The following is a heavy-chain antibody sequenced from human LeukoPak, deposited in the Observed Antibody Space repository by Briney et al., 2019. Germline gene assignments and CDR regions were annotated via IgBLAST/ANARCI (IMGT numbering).Heavy chain of an antibody. J-gene: IGHJ5*02. Sequence: SETLSLTCTVSGGSISSYYWNWVRQPPGKGREWIGNIYSSGGTDYNPPLKSRVTISLDTSMFQFSLRLNSVTAADTAVYYCARADPNASGYFYRFNWFDPWGQGTLVTVSS. V-gene: IGHV4-59*01. D-gene: IGHD3-10*01. CDR1: GGSISSYY. CDR2: IYSSGGT. CDR3: ARADPNASGYFYRFNWFDP.